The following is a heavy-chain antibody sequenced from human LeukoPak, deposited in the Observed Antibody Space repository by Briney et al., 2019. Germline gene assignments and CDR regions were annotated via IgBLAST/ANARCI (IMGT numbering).Heavy chain of an antibody. CDR1: GFTFREFA. D-gene: IGHD1-1*01. V-gene: IGHV3-49*03. Sequence: GGSLRLSCTSSGFTFREFAVSWFRQAPGKGLEWIGFIRSSIYGGTPKAAASVKGRFIFSRDDSKGVAYLRMNSLKTDDTAVYYCSREWGNGNDLRPDSWGQGTLVTVSS. J-gene: IGHJ4*02. CDR2: IRSSIYGGTP. CDR3: SREWGNGNDLRPDS.